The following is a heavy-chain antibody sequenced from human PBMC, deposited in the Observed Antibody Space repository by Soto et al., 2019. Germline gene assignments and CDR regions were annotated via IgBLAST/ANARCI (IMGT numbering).Heavy chain of an antibody. CDR1: GFTFSDSY. CDR2: ISSSGSTI. V-gene: IGHV3-11*01. D-gene: IGHD3-22*01. J-gene: IGHJ4*02. Sequence: GGSLRLSCAASGFTFSDSYMSWIRQAPGKGLEWVSHISSSGSTIYYADFVQGRFTISRDNSKNTLYLQMNSLRAEDTAVYYCAKDRHRSGSPHPFDCWGQGTLVTVSS. CDR3: AKDRHRSGSPHPFDC.